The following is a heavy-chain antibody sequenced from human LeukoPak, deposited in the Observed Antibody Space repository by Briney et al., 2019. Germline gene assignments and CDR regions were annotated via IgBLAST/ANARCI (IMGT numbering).Heavy chain of an antibody. Sequence: ASVKVSCKASGYTFTSYGISWVRQAPGQGLEWMGWISAYNGNTNYALKLQGRVTMTTDTSTSTAYMELRSLRSDDTAVYYCARDTVVVVAATAVSDYWGQGTLVTVSS. CDR3: ARDTVVVVAATAVSDY. J-gene: IGHJ4*02. CDR2: ISAYNGNT. D-gene: IGHD2-15*01. V-gene: IGHV1-18*01. CDR1: GYTFTSYG.